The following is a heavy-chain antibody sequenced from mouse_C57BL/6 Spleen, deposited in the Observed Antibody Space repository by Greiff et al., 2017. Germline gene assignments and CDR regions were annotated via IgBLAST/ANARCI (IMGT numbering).Heavy chain of an antibody. Sequence: VQLQQSGAELVRPGSSVKLSCKASGYTFTSYWMHWVKQRPIQGLEWIGNIDPSDSETHYNQKFKDKATLTVDKSSSTAYMQLSSLTSEDSAVYNCERDYYGSSYGNYFDYWGQGTTLTVSS. CDR1: GYTFTSYW. J-gene: IGHJ2*01. CDR3: ERDYYGSSYGNYFDY. D-gene: IGHD1-1*01. CDR2: IDPSDSET. V-gene: IGHV1-52*01.